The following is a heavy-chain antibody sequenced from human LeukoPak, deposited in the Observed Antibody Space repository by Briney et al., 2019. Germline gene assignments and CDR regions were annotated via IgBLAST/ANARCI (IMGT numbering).Heavy chain of an antibody. CDR1: GGSISSGGYY. CDR2: IYYSGST. D-gene: IGHD1-26*01. CDR3: ASHPRATYFDY. V-gene: IGHV4-39*01. J-gene: IGHJ4*02. Sequence: PSQTLSLTCTVSGGSISSGGYYWSWIRQPPGKGLEWIGSIYYSGSTYYNPSLKSRVTISVDTSKNQFSLKLSSVTAADTAVYYCASHPRATYFDYWGQGTLVTVSS.